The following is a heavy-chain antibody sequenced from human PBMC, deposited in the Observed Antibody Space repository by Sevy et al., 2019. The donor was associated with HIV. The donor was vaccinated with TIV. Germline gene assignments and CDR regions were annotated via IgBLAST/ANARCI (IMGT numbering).Heavy chain of an antibody. J-gene: IGHJ6*02. V-gene: IGHV3-30-3*01. Sequence: GGSLRLSCAASGFTFSSYAMHWVRQAPGKGLEWVAVISYDGSNKYYADSVKGRFTIPRDNSKNTLYLQMNSLRAEDTAVYYCARAQDIVVVPAAIGMDVWGHGTTVTVSS. CDR3: ARAQDIVVVPAAIGMDV. CDR2: ISYDGSNK. CDR1: GFTFSSYA. D-gene: IGHD2-2*01.